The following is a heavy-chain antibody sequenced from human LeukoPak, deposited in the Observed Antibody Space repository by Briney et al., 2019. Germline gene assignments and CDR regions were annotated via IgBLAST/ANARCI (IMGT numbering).Heavy chain of an antibody. V-gene: IGHV4-59*01. J-gene: IGHJ4*02. D-gene: IGHD5-18*01. CDR2: VFDSGRT. CDR3: MTIKRGNIFGYFDF. Sequence: AETLSVTCIVSGGSLMTYHWNWIRQTPGKGVEWMGYVFDSGRTKEIPSRKSRVTLSAHTSKNQSSLRLSSVTAADTAVYYCMTIKRGNIFGYFDFWGQGILVTVSS. CDR1: GGSLMTYH.